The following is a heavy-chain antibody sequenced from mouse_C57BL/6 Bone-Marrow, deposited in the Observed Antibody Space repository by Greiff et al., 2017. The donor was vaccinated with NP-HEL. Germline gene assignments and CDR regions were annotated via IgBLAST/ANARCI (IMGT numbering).Heavy chain of an antibody. CDR3: ARHWYFDV. V-gene: IGHV5-17*01. CDR2: ISSGSSTI. Sequence: EVKLMESGGGLVKPGGSLKLSCAASGFTFSDYGMHWVRQAPEKGLEWVAYISSGSSTIYYADTVKGRFTISRDNAKNTLCLQMTSLRSEDTAMYYCARHWYFDVWGTGTTVTVSS. J-gene: IGHJ1*03. CDR1: GFTFSDYG.